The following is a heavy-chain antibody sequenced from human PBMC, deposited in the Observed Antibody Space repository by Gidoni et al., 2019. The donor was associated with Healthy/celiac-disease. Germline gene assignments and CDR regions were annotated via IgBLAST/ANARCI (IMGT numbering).Heavy chain of an antibody. Sequence: QLQLQESGPGLVKPSETLSLTCTVSGGSISSSTYYWGWIRQPPGKGLESIGTIYYSGSTYYNPSLKSRVTISVDTSKNQFSLKLSSVTAADTAVYYCASSTPAPYPFDYWGQGTLVTVSS. D-gene: IGHD2-15*01. CDR1: GGSISSSTYY. CDR3: ASSTPAPYPFDY. CDR2: IYYSGST. J-gene: IGHJ4*02. V-gene: IGHV4-39*01.